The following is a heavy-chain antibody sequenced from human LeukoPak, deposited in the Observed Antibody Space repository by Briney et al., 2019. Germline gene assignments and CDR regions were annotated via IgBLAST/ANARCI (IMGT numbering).Heavy chain of an antibody. D-gene: IGHD1-7*01. CDR2: IYYSGST. V-gene: IGHV4-39*01. CDR3: AKRRGLELLYYYYMDV. CDR1: GGSIRSGDHY. J-gene: IGHJ6*03. Sequence: PSETLSLTCTVSGGSIRSGDHYWGWIRQPPGTGLEWIGRIYYSGSTYYNPSLKSRVTISVDTSKNQFSLKLSSVTAADTAVYYCAKRRGLELLYYYYMDVWGKGTTVTVSS.